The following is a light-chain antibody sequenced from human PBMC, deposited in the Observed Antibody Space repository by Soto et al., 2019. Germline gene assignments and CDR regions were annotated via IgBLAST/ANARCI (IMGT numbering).Light chain of an antibody. CDR2: DVS. CDR3: CSYAGNYFWV. J-gene: IGLJ3*02. CDR1: SNDVGGFYY. Sequence: QSALTQPRSVSGSPGQSVTISCTGTSNDVGGFYYVSWYQQHPGKAPKLIICDVSQRPSGVPDRFSGSKSGNTASLTISGLQTDDEAHYYCCSYAGNYFWVFGGGTKLTVL. V-gene: IGLV2-11*01.